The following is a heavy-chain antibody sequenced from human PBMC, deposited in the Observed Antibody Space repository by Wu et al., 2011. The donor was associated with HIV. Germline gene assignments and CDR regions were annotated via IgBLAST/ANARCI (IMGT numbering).Heavy chain of an antibody. J-gene: IGHJ4*02. CDR2: GDT. V-gene: IGHV1-2*02. Sequence: GDTSYAQKFQGRVTMTRDTSVSTAYMELSRLRSDDTAVYYCARGEPKRTGVHGVDYWGQGTLVTVSS. CDR3: ARGEPKRTGVHGVDY. D-gene: IGHD3-10*01.